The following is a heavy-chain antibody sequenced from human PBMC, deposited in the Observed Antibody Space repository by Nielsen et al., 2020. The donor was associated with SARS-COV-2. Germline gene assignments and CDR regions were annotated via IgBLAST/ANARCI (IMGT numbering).Heavy chain of an antibody. CDR2: ISSSSSYT. J-gene: IGHJ5*02. V-gene: IGHV3-11*06. Sequence: WIRQPPGKGLEWVSYISSSSSYTNYADSVKGRFTISRDNSKNTLYLQMNSLRAEDTAVYYCAREGEAYYDSSGYNWFDPWGQGTLVTVSS. CDR3: AREGEAYYDSSGYNWFDP. D-gene: IGHD3-22*01.